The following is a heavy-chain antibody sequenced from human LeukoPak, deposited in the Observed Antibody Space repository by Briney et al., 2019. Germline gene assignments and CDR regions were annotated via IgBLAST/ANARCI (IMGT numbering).Heavy chain of an antibody. CDR3: ARGGHYYDSSGYYALDY. V-gene: IGHV3-33*01. CDR2: IWYDGSNK. J-gene: IGHJ4*02. D-gene: IGHD3-22*01. Sequence: GGSLRLSCAASGFTFSSYGMHWVRQAPGKGLEWVAVIWYDGSNKYYADSVKGRFTISRDNSKNTPYLQMNSLRAEDTAVYYCARGGHYYDSSGYYALDYWGQGILVTVSS. CDR1: GFTFSSYG.